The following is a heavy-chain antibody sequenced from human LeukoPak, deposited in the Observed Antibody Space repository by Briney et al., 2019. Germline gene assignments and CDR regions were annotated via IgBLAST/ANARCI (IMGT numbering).Heavy chain of an antibody. Sequence: GGSLRLSCAASGFTFSSYDMHWDRQATGKGLDWVSAIGTAGDTYYPGSVKGRFTISRENAKNSLYLQMNSLRAGDTAVYYCARGYYYGSGSPLDYWGQGTLVSVSS. CDR1: GFTFSSYD. CDR3: ARGYYYGSGSPLDY. D-gene: IGHD3-10*01. V-gene: IGHV3-13*01. CDR2: IGTAGDT. J-gene: IGHJ4*02.